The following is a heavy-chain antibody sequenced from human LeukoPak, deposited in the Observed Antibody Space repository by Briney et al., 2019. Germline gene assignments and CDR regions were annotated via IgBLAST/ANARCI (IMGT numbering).Heavy chain of an antibody. V-gene: IGHV3-23*01. D-gene: IGHD5-24*01. Sequence: GGSLRLSCAASGLTFSNYAMSWVRQAPGKGLEWVSAISGSGGSTYYANSVKGRFTISRDNSKNALYLQMNGLRAEDTAVYYCARVGYIDEGIDYWGQGTLVTVSS. J-gene: IGHJ4*02. CDR2: ISGSGGST. CDR1: GLTFSNYA. CDR3: ARVGYIDEGIDY.